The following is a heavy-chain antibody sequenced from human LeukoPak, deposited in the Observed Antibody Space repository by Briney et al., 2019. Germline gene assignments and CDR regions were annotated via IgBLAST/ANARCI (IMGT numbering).Heavy chain of an antibody. V-gene: IGHV4-59*12. Sequence: SETLSLTCTVSGGSISSYYWSWIRQPPGKGLEWIGYIYYSGSTNYNPSLKSRVAISMDTSKNQFSLKLSSVTAPDTAVYYCAREGQQLVPPFDYWGQGTLVTVSS. CDR3: AREGQQLVPPFDY. CDR1: GGSISSYY. CDR2: IYYSGST. J-gene: IGHJ4*02. D-gene: IGHD6-6*01.